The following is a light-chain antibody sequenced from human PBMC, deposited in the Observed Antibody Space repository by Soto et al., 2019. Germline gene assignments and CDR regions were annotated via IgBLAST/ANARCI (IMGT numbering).Light chain of an antibody. J-gene: IGLJ3*02. CDR3: SSYAGSSTLV. CDR1: SGDIGTYNF. Sequence: QSALTQPASVSGSPGQSITISCTGTSGDIGTYNFVSWYQQYPGTAPKLVIYEGAKRPPEVPNRFSGSKSGNTASLSISGPQDEDEAVYYCSSYAGSSTLVFGGGTKLTVL. V-gene: IGLV2-23*01. CDR2: EGA.